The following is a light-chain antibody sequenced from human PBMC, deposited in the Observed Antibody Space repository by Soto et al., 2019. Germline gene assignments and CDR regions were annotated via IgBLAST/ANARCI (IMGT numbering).Light chain of an antibody. CDR3: HQCYSSRT. Sequence: EIVLTQSPGTLSLSPEERASLSCRASQSLTSSYLAWYQQKPGQAPRLLIYGASSRATGIPDRFSGSGSGTDFTLTISRLEPEDFAVYYCHQCYSSRTFGQGTKVEIK. V-gene: IGKV3-20*01. CDR2: GAS. CDR1: QSLTSSY. J-gene: IGKJ1*01.